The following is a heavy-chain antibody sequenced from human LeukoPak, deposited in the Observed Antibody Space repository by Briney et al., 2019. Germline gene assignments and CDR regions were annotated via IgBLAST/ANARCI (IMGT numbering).Heavy chain of an antibody. CDR3: VRDSGSSYGYYFLH. CDR1: GFTFNSYT. Sequence: GGSLRLSCAASGFTFNSYTMYWVRQAPGKGLEWVSSISSSSSHIFYADSVKGRFSISIDNDKNSLYLQMNSVRAEDTAVYYCVRDSGSSYGYYFLHWGQGTLVTVSS. J-gene: IGHJ1*01. CDR2: ISSSSSHI. D-gene: IGHD1-26*01. V-gene: IGHV3-21*01.